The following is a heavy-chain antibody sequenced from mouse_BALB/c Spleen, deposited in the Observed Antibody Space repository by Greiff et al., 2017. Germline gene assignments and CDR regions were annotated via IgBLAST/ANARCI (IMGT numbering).Heavy chain of an antibody. CDR3: ARHEDYDYDWFAY. CDR2: ISSGGSYT. V-gene: IGHV5-9-3*01. D-gene: IGHD2-4*01. J-gene: IGHJ3*01. Sequence: EVMLVESGGGLVKPGGSLKLSCAASGFTFSSYAMSWVRQTPEKRLEWVATISSGGSYTYYPDSVKGRFTISRDNAKNTLYLQMSSLRSEDTAMYYCARHEDYDYDWFAYWGQGTLVTVSA. CDR1: GFTFSSYA.